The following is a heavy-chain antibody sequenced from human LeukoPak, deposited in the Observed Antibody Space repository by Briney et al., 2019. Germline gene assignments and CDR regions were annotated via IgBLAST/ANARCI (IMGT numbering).Heavy chain of an antibody. J-gene: IGHJ6*03. CDR2: IAYSGST. CDR1: GGSIGSYY. V-gene: IGHV4-59*01. Sequence: PSETLSLTCTVSGGSIGSYYWTWIRQSPGNGLEWIGYIAYSGSTNYNPSLKSRVTISVDTSKNQFSLKLRSVTATDTAVYYCARDGGKWNDDGYYHYMDVWGKGTTVTISS. CDR3: ARDGGKWNDDGYYHYMDV. D-gene: IGHD1-1*01.